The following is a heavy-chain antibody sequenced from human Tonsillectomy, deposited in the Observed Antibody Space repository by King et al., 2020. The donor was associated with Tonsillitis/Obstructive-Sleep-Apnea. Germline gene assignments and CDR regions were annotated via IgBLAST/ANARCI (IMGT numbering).Heavy chain of an antibody. CDR3: AKDRTGSCNSGWDPYDI. D-gene: IGHD4-23*01. Sequence: VQLLESGGGLVRPGGSLRLSCVGSGLAFGRYAMSWVRQAPGKGLKWVSGLSGTGDNIYYADSVKGRFTISRDNSKNTLYLQMNNLRGEDTALYYCAKDRTGSCNSGWDPYDIWGLGTQVTVSS. V-gene: IGHV3-23*01. J-gene: IGHJ3*02. CDR1: GLAFGRYA. CDR2: LSGTGDNI.